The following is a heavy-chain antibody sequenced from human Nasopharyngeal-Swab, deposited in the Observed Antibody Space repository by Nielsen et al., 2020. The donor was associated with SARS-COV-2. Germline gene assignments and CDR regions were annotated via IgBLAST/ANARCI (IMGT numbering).Heavy chain of an antibody. CDR2: ISYDGSKK. V-gene: IGHV3-30-3*01. D-gene: IGHD6-13*01. Sequence: GESLKISCAASGFTFRSYAMPWVRQAPGKGLEWVAVISYDGSKKYYADSVKGRFTTSRDNSKNTLYLQMNSLRAEDTAVYYCARDQGSSWYTYYYYYGMDVWGQGTTVTVSS. CDR1: GFTFRSYA. J-gene: IGHJ6*02. CDR3: ARDQGSSWYTYYYYYGMDV.